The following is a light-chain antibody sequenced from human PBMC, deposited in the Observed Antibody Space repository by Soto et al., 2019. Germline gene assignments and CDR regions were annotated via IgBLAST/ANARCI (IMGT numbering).Light chain of an antibody. CDR1: QDISRW. CDR3: QQVYTFPLS. CDR2: AAS. Sequence: DIQMTQSPSSVSASVGDRVTITCRASQDISRWLAWYQQKPGNSPKLLIYAASSLQSGVPSRFSGSGSGTDFSLTITSLQTEDFATYYCQQVYTFPLSFGGGTKVELK. J-gene: IGKJ4*01. V-gene: IGKV1-12*01.